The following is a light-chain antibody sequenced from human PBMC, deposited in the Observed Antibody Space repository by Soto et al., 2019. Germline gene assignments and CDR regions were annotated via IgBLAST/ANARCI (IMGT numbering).Light chain of an antibody. CDR2: DAS. CDR1: QDISNY. J-gene: IGKJ5*01. Sequence: DIQMTQSPSTLSASLGDRVTITCQASQDISNYLNWYQQKPGKAPKLLIYDASNMETGVPSRFSGSGSGTDFTFTISSLQPEDIATYYCQQYDNLPITFGQGTRPEI. CDR3: QQYDNLPIT. V-gene: IGKV1-33*01.